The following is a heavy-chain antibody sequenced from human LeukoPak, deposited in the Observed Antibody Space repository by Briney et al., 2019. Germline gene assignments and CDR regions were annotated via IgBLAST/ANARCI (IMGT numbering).Heavy chain of an antibody. Sequence: ASVKVSCKASGYTFTSYYMHWVRQAPGHRLEWTGIINPSGGSTSYAQKFQGRVTMARDTCTSTIYMELSRLRSEDTAVYYCAREEYYYGSGSYYNGRSGFDYWGQGTLVTVSS. CDR2: INPSGGST. D-gene: IGHD3-10*01. V-gene: IGHV1-46*01. CDR1: GYTFTSYY. CDR3: AREEYYYGSGSYYNGRSGFDY. J-gene: IGHJ4*02.